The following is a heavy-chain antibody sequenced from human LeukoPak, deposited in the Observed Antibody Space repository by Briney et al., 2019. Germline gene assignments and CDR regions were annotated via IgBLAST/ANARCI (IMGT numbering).Heavy chain of an antibody. CDR2: INPSGGST. J-gene: IGHJ6*02. Sequence: ASVKVSCKASGYTFTSYYMHWVRQAPGQGLEWMGIINPSGGSTSYAQKFQGRVTMTRDTSTSTVYMELSSLRSEDTALYYCAKDKEVDYYGMDVWGQGTTVTVSS. CDR3: AKDKEVDYYGMDV. V-gene: IGHV1-46*01. CDR1: GYTFTSYY. D-gene: IGHD2-15*01.